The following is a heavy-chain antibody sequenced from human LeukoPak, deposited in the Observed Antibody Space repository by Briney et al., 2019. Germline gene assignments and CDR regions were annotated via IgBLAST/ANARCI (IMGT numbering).Heavy chain of an antibody. J-gene: IGHJ4*02. D-gene: IGHD5-18*01. CDR2: IWYDGSNK. CDR1: GFTFSSYG. CDR3: AGARRGYSYGHLDY. Sequence: GRSLRLSCAASGFTFSSYGMHWVRQAPGKGLEWVAVIWYDGSNKYYADSVKGRFTISRDNSKNTLYLQMNSLRAEDTAVYYCAGARRGYSYGHLDYWGQGTLVTVFS. V-gene: IGHV3-33*01.